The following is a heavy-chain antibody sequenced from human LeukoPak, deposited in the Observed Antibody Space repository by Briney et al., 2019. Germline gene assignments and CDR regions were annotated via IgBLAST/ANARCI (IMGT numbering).Heavy chain of an antibody. Sequence: ASVKVSWKASGYTFTNYDINWVRQATGQGLEWMGWMNPNSGNTGYAQKFQGRVTITKNTSISTAYMELSSLRSEDTAVYYCARGRTPGTYNWFDPWGQGTLVTVSP. J-gene: IGHJ5*01. D-gene: IGHD3-10*01. CDR3: ARGRTPGTYNWFDP. CDR1: GYTFTNYD. V-gene: IGHV1-8*03. CDR2: MNPNSGNT.